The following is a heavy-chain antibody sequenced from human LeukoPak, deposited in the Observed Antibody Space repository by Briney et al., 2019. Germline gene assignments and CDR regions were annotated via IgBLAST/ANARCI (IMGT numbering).Heavy chain of an antibody. CDR3: ARLNYDYVWGSYRLIDY. J-gene: IGHJ4*02. D-gene: IGHD3-16*02. Sequence: GASVKVSCKASGYTFTSYGISWVRQAPGQGLEWMGWISAYNGNTNYAQKLQGRVTMTTDTSTSTAYMELRSLRSEDTAVYYCARLNYDYVWGSYRLIDYWGQGTLVTVSS. CDR2: ISAYNGNT. V-gene: IGHV1-18*01. CDR1: GYTFTSYG.